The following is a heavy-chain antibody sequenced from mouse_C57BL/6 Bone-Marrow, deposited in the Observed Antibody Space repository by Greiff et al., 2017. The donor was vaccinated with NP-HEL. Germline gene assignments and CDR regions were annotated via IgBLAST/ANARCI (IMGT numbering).Heavy chain of an antibody. CDR1: GFTFNTYA. CDR2: IRSKSSNYAT. CDR3: VRYYDYDWFAY. D-gene: IGHD2-4*01. V-gene: IGHV10-3*01. J-gene: IGHJ3*01. Sequence: EVKLQESGGGLVQPKGSLKLSCAASGFTFNTYAMHWVRQAPGKGLEWVARIRSKSSNYATYYAESVKDRFTISRDDSQSMLYLQMNNLNTEDTAMYYCVRYYDYDWFAYWGQGTLVTVSA.